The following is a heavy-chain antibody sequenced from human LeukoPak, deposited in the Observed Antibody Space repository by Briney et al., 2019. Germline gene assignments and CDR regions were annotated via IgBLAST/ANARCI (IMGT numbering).Heavy chain of an antibody. Sequence: PGGSLRLSCAASKFTFSDYYMNWIRQAPGKGLEWVSYISSSGNTIYYADSVKGRFTISRDNAKNSLYLQMNSLRAEDTAVYYCATEKQSGGYIDYWGQGALVTVSS. CDR2: ISSSGNTI. J-gene: IGHJ4*02. CDR3: ATEKQSGGYIDY. V-gene: IGHV3-11*01. CDR1: KFTFSDYY. D-gene: IGHD1-26*01.